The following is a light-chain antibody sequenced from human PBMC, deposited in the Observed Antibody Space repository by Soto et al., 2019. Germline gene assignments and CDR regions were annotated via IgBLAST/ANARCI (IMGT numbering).Light chain of an antibody. V-gene: IGLV1-40*01. J-gene: IGLJ1*01. Sequence: QSVLTQPPSVSGAPGQRVSISCTGSSFNIGAGYDVHWYQQLPGTAPKLLIYGNTNRPSGVPDRFSGSQSGTSASLAITGLQAEYDADYYCQSYDSTLSGYVFGTGTKVTVL. CDR2: GNT. CDR3: QSYDSTLSGYV. CDR1: SFNIGAGYD.